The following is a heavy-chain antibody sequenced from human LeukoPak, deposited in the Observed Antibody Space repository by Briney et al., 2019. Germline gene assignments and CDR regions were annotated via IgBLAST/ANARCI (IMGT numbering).Heavy chain of an antibody. CDR1: GGSISSGGYS. D-gene: IGHD1-14*01. J-gene: IGHJ4*02. V-gene: IGHV4-30-2*01. Sequence: SQTLSLTCAVSGGSISSGGYSWSWIRQPPGKGLEWIGYIYHSGSTYYNPSLKSRVTISVDRSKNQFSLKLSSVTAADTAVYYCARGLNRVPAYWGQGTLVTVSS. CDR3: ARGLNRVPAY. CDR2: IYHSGST.